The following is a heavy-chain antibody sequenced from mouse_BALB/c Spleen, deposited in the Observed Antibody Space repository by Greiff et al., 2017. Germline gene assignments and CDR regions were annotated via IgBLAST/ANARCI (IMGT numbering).Heavy chain of an antibody. Sequence: EVKVEESGGGLVQPGGSLKLSCAASGFTFSSYGMSWVRQTPDKRLELVATINSNGGSTYYPDSVKGRFTISRDNAKNTLYLQMSSLRSEDTAMYYCARAYGYDDDLDYWGQGTTRTVSS. J-gene: IGHJ2*01. D-gene: IGHD2-2*01. CDR1: GFTFSSYG. CDR3: ARAYGYDDDLDY. V-gene: IGHV5-6-3*01. CDR2: INSNGGST.